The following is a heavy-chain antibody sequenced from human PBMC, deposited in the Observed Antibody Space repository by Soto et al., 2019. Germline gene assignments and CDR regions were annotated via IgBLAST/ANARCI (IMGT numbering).Heavy chain of an antibody. CDR1: GYSFTSYW. CDR2: IYPGDSDT. Sequence: PGESLKIACKGSGYSFTSYWIGWVRQMPGKGLEWMGIIYPGDSDTRYSPSFQGQVTISADKSISTAYLQWSSLKASDTAMYYWAEGSPSLRKYYYESSVEYYFDYWGQGTLVTVSS. V-gene: IGHV5-51*01. J-gene: IGHJ4*02. D-gene: IGHD3-22*01. CDR3: AEGSPSLRKYYYESSVEYYFDY.